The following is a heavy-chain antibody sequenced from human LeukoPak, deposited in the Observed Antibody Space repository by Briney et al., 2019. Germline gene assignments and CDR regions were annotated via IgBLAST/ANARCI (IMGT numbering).Heavy chain of an antibody. CDR3: ARAGGYDSSGYSYFDY. D-gene: IGHD3-22*01. V-gene: IGHV1-46*01. CDR1: GYTSTSYY. Sequence: ASVKVSCKASGYTSTSYYMHWVRQAPGQGLEWMGIINPSGGSTSYAQKFQGRVTMTRDTSTSTVYMELSSLRSEDTAVYYCARAGGYDSSGYSYFDYWGQGTLVTVSS. J-gene: IGHJ4*02. CDR2: INPSGGST.